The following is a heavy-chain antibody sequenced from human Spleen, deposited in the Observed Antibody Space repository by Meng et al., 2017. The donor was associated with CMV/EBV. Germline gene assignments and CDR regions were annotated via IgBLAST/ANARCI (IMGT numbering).Heavy chain of an antibody. CDR3: AGSYGYCSSTSCSYYYYAVDV. CDR1: GDSIGTYY. V-gene: IGHV4-59*08. CDR2: ISYSGST. Sequence: SETLSLTCTVSGDSIGTYYWSWIRQPPGKGLEWVAYISYSGSTNYNPSLKSRVTMSLDTSKNQFSLRLISVTAADTAVYYCAGSYGYCSSTSCSYYYYAVDVWGQGTTVTVSS. J-gene: IGHJ6*02. D-gene: IGHD2-2*01.